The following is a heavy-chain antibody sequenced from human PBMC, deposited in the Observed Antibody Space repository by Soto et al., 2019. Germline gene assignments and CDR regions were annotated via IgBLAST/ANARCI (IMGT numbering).Heavy chain of an antibody. J-gene: IGHJ6*02. V-gene: IGHV1-69*01. CDR1: GGTFSTYA. Sequence: QVQLVQSGAEVKKPGSSVKVSCKAPGGTFSTYAISWVRQAPGQGLEWMGGVIPIFGTPKYAQKFQGRVTITADESTSTGYMELLSLRSEDTAVYYCARSQAGSSSLDIYYYYYYGMDVWGQGTTVTVSS. D-gene: IGHD6-19*01. CDR2: VIPIFGTP. CDR3: ARSQAGSSSLDIYYYYYYGMDV.